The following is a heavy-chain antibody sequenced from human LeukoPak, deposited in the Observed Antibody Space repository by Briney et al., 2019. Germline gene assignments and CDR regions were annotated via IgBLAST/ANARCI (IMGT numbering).Heavy chain of an antibody. CDR3: AGDEDCTADD. CDR2: IKEDGTEQ. J-gene: IGHJ4*02. Sequence: GSLRLSCAASRFTASMYRMCWGPQGPGEGGGWVATIKEDGTEQHLMQPVQGRFTVSRETTENSGYLHMNSLRAEGAGVYLYAGDEDCTADDWGQGTQVTVSS. V-gene: IGHV3-7*03. CDR1: RFTASMYR. D-gene: IGHD2-21*02.